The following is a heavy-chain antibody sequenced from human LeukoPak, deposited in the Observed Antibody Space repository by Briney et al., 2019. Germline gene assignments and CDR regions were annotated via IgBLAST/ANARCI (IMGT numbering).Heavy chain of an antibody. CDR1: GGCISSYY. Sequence: SETLSLTCTVSGGCISSYYWSWIRQPPGKGLEGIGYIYYSGSTNYNPSLKSRVTISVDTSKDQFSLKLSSVTAADTAVYYCARRGRYYGDYYFDYWGQGTLVTVSS. V-gene: IGHV4-59*08. CDR3: ARRGRYYGDYYFDY. D-gene: IGHD4-17*01. J-gene: IGHJ4*02. CDR2: IYYSGST.